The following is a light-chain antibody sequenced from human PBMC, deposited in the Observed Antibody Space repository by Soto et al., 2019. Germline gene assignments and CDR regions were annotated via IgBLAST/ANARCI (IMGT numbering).Light chain of an antibody. CDR2: DVN. CDR1: SNDVGGYNY. CDR3: CSYAVGYGFWR. J-gene: IGLJ3*02. Sequence: QSALTQPRSVSGSPEHAVTISCSGTSNDVGGYNYVSWYQQHPGKAPKVMIYDVNRRPSGVPDRFSGSKSGITAALTISGLQAEDEAYYYCCSYAVGYGFWRFGGGAKLTVL. V-gene: IGLV2-11*01.